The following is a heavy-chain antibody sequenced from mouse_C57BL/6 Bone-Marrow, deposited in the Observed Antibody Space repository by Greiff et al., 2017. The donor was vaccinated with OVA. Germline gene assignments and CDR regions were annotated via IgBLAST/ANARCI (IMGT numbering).Heavy chain of an antibody. V-gene: IGHV1-52*01. CDR1: GYTFTSYW. CDR2: IDPSDSET. J-gene: IGHJ1*03. CDR3: ARILTTVVARYFDV. Sequence: QVQLQQPGAELVRPGSSVKLSCKASGYTFTSYWMHWVKQRPIQGLEWIGNIDPSDSETHYNQKFKDKATLTVDKSSSTAYMQLSSLTSEDSAVYYCARILTTVVARYFDVWGTGTTVTVSA. D-gene: IGHD1-1*01.